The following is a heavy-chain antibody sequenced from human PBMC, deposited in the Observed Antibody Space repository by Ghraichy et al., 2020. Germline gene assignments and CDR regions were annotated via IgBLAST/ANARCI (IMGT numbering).Heavy chain of an antibody. CDR3: ARDLTYYDFWSGYADYYYYGMDV. V-gene: IGHV3-7*01. D-gene: IGHD3-3*01. J-gene: IGHJ6*02. CDR2: IKQDGSEK. CDR1: GFTFSSYW. Sequence: GGSLRLSCAASGFTFSSYWMSWVRQAPGKGLEWVANIKQDGSEKYYVDSVKGRFTISRDNAKNSLYLQMNSLRAEDTAVYYCARDLTYYDFWSGYADYYYYGMDVWGQGTTVTVSS.